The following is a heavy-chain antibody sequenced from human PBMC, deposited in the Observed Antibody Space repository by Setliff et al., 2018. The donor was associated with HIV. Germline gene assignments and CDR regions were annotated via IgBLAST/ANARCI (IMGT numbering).Heavy chain of an antibody. CDR3: ARASGDAYRHPRDYNYYYMDV. D-gene: IGHD4-4*01. CDR2: IYHSGIT. CDR1: GDSINSGAYY. Sequence: SETLSLTCTVSGDSINSGAYYWTWIRQQPGKGLEWIGYIYHSGITYYNPSLKSRINISVDTSKNQFSLNLSSVTAADTAVYFCARASGDAYRHPRDYNYYYMDVWGKGDMVTVS. J-gene: IGHJ6*03. V-gene: IGHV4-31*03.